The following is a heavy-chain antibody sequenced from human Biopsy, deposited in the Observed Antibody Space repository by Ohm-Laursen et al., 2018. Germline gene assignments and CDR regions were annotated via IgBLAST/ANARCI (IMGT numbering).Heavy chain of an antibody. Sequence: ASVKASCKASDYTFYSYGITWVRRAPGHGLEWMGWITADGKNSAPKFQGRVTMTTDMSTSTAYMELRGLKSDDTAVYYCARVFGGAYYSYAFDIWGQGTLVIVSS. D-gene: IGHD1-26*01. CDR1: DYTFYSYG. J-gene: IGHJ3*02. V-gene: IGHV1-18*04. CDR2: ITADGK. CDR3: ARVFGGAYYSYAFDI.